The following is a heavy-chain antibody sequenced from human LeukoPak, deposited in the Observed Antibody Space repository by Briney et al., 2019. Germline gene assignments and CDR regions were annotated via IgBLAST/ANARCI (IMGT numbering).Heavy chain of an antibody. CDR1: GGSINSTTW. D-gene: IGHD3-22*01. J-gene: IGHJ3*02. CDR3: ASSSDYYDSSGYYSPGGAFDI. CDR2: IYHTGGT. V-gene: IGHV4-4*02. Sequence: SETLSLTCAVSGGSINSTTWWSWVRQPPGKGLEWIGEIYHTGGTNYNPSLKSRVTISVDKSKNQFSLKLTSVTAADTAVYYCASSSDYYDSSGYYSPGGAFDIWGQGTMVTVSS.